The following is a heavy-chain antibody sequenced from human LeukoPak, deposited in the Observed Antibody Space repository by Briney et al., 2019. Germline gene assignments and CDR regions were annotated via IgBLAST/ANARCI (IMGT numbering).Heavy chain of an antibody. J-gene: IGHJ4*02. Sequence: PGGSLRLSCAASGFTFSTYNMNWVRQAPGKGLEWVSYISSSSITIYYADSVKGRFTISRDNAKNSLYLQMNSLRVEDTALYYCARVTTYSSSWFGDFDSWGQGTLVTVSS. CDR2: ISSSSITI. CDR3: ARVTTYSSSWFGDFDS. D-gene: IGHD6-13*01. V-gene: IGHV3-48*04. CDR1: GFTFSTYN.